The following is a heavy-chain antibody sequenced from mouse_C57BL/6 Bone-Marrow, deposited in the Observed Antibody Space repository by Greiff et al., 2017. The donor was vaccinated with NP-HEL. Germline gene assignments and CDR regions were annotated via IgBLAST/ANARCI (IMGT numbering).Heavy chain of an antibody. CDR1: GFTFSSYA. V-gene: IGHV5-4*01. D-gene: IGHD1-1*01. CDR3: ARDRAITTVVSYFDV. CDR2: ISDGGSYT. J-gene: IGHJ1*03. Sequence: EVKLVESGGGLVKPGGSLKLSCAASGFTFSSYAMSWVRQTPEKRLEWVATISDGGSYTYYPDNVKGRFTISRDNAKNNLYLQMSHLKSEDTAMYYCARDRAITTVVSYFDVWGTGTTVTVSS.